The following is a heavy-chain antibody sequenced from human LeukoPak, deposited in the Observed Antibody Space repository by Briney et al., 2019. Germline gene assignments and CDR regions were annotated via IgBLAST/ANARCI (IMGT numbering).Heavy chain of an antibody. CDR3: ARALTRARTGGY. CDR1: GYTFTSYD. V-gene: IGHV1-8*01. D-gene: IGHD1-14*01. Sequence: ASVKVSCKASGYTFTSYDINWVRQATGQGLEWMGWTNPNSGNTGYAQKFQGRVTMTRNTSISTAYMELSSLRSEDTAVYYCARALTRARTGGYWGQGTLVTVSS. J-gene: IGHJ4*02. CDR2: TNPNSGNT.